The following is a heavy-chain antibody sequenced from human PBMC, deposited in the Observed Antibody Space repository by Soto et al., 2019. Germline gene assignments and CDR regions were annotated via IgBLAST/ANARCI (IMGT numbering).Heavy chain of an antibody. CDR3: ARESSGWYADPAPAPYYFDY. J-gene: IGHJ4*02. CDR1: GYTFTSYG. CDR2: ISAYNGNT. Sequence: EASVKVSCKASGYTFTSYGISWVRQAPGQGLEWMGWISAYNGNTNYAQKLQGRVTMTTDTSTSTAYMELRSLRSDDTAVYYCARESSGWYADPAPAPYYFDYWGQGTLVTVSS. D-gene: IGHD6-19*01. V-gene: IGHV1-18*01.